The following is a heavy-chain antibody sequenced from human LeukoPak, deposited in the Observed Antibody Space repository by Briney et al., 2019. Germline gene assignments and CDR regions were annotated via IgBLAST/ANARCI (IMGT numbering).Heavy chain of an antibody. D-gene: IGHD6-13*01. CDR2: ISWDGGST. V-gene: IGHV3-43D*03. J-gene: IGHJ6*03. CDR3: AKDARSSSWSLEYYYYYYMDV. CDR1: GFTFDDYA. Sequence: GGSLGLSCAASGFTFDDYAMHWVRQAPGKGLEWVSLISWDGGSTYYADSVKGRFTISRDNSKNSLYLQMNSLRAEDTALYYCAKDARSSSWSLEYYYYYYMDVWGKGTTVTVSS.